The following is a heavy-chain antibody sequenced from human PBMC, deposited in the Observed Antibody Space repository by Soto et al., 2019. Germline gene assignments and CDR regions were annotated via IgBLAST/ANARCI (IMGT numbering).Heavy chain of an antibody. V-gene: IGHV3-64D*06. CDR2: ISTNGGST. CDR1: GFTFDDYT. D-gene: IGHD3-22*01. J-gene: IGHJ4*02. Sequence: GGSLRLSCAASGFTFDDYTMHWVRQAPGKGLEYVSSISTNGGSTDYADSVKGRFTISRDNSKNTVYLQMSSLRVEDTAVYYCVKGEYYYDSSGYYPFDYWGQGTLVTVSS. CDR3: VKGEYYYDSSGYYPFDY.